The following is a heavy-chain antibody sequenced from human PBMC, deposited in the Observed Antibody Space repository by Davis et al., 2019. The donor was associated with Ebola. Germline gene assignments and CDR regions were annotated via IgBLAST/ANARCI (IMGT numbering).Heavy chain of an antibody. CDR3: ARDRGPYGSGIYANYGMDV. CDR2: ISFDGSNK. V-gene: IGHV3-30-3*01. CDR1: GFTFSNNA. D-gene: IGHD3-10*01. J-gene: IGHJ6*04. Sequence: PGGSLRLSCAASGFTFSNNAMHWVRQAPGKGLEWVAVISFDGSNKYYADSVKGRFTISRDNSKNTLYLQMNSLRGDDTAVYYCARDRGPYGSGIYANYGMDVWGKGTTVTVSS.